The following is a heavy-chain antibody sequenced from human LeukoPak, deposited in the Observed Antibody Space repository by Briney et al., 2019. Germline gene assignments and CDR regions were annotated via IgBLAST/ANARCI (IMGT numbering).Heavy chain of an antibody. D-gene: IGHD3-22*01. V-gene: IGHV1-69*13. CDR1: GGTFSSYA. Sequence: ASVKVSCKASGGTFSSYAISWVRQAPGQGLEWMGGIIPIFGTANYAQKFQGRVTITADESTSTAYMELSSLRSEDTAVYYCARTYYYDSSGYLRGWFDPWGQGTLVTVSS. CDR3: ARTYYYDSSGYLRGWFDP. J-gene: IGHJ5*02. CDR2: IIPIFGTA.